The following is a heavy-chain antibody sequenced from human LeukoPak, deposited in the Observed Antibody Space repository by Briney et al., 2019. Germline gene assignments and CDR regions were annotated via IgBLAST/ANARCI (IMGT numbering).Heavy chain of an antibody. V-gene: IGHV3-23*01. J-gene: IGHJ4*02. D-gene: IGHD2-2*01. CDR3: AKAPDIVVVPARFDY. CDR2: ISGSGGNT. CDR1: GFAFSRYG. Sequence: GGSLRLSCAASGFAFSRYGIVWVRQAPRRGLEWVSGISGSGGNTYYGDSVKGRFTVSRDNSKNTVYLQMNSLRAEDTAVYYCAKAPDIVVVPARFDYWGQGTLVTVSS.